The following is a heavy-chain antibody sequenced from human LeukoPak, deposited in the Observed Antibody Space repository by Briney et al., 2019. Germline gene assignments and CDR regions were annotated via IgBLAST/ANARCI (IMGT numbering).Heavy chain of an antibody. Sequence: GGSLRLSCAASGFTVSSNYMRWVRQAPGKGREGVSCISSSSSYIYYADSVKGRFTISRDNAKNSLYLQMNSLRAEDTAVYYCARGWYYYDSSGHKHYFDYWGQGTLVTVSS. CDR3: ARGWYYYDSSGHKHYFDY. V-gene: IGHV3-21*01. CDR1: GFTVSSNY. J-gene: IGHJ4*02. CDR2: ISSSSSYI. D-gene: IGHD3-22*01.